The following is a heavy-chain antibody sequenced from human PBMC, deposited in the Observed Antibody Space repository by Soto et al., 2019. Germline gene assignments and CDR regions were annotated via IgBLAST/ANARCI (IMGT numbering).Heavy chain of an antibody. CDR1: GFNFTNAW. CDR2: IKSNSDGGTT. CDR3: TTMRAF. J-gene: IGHJ1*01. V-gene: IGHV3-15*01. Sequence: PVGSLRLSCAASGFNFTNAWMSWVRQAPGKGLEWVGRIKSNSDGGTTDNAAPVKGRFTISRDDSENTVYLQMNSLKTEDTAVYYCTTMRAFRGRVTPGTVSS.